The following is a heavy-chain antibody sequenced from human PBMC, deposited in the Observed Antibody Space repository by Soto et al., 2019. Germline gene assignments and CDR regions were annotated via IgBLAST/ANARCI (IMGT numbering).Heavy chain of an antibody. CDR1: GFTFSSYA. CDR3: ARGGYYPLIIYHYYYYMDV. J-gene: IGHJ6*03. Sequence: GGSLRLSCAASGFTFSSYAMSWVRQAPGKGLEWVSAISGSGGSTYYADSVKGRFTISRDNSKNTLYLQMNSLRAEDTAVYYCARGGYYPLIIYHYYYYMDVWGKGTTVTVSS. CDR2: ISGSGGST. V-gene: IGHV3-23*01. D-gene: IGHD3-3*01.